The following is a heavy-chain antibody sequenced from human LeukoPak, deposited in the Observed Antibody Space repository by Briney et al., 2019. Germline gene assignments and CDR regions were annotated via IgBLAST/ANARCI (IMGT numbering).Heavy chain of an antibody. CDR1: GYTFTSYD. CDR2: MNPNSGNT. J-gene: IGHJ4*02. CDR3: ARGPNALRFLEWLSRPFDY. V-gene: IGHV1-8*01. D-gene: IGHD3-3*01. Sequence: ASVRVSCKASGYTFTSYDINWVRQATGQGLEWMGWMNPNSGNTGYAQKFQGRVTMTRNTSISTAYMELSSLRSEDTAVYYCARGPNALRFLEWLSRPFDYWGQGTLVTVSS.